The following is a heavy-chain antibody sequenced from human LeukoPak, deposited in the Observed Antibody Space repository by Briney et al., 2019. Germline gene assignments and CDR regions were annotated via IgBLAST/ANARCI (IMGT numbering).Heavy chain of an antibody. Sequence: ASVKVSCKASGYTFTSYGISWVRQAPGQGLEWMGWISAYNGNTNYAQKLQGRVTMTTDTSTSTAYMELRSLRAEDTAVYYCAKDSGSYFRAFDIWGQGTMVTVSS. V-gene: IGHV1-18*01. CDR2: ISAYNGNT. D-gene: IGHD1-26*01. J-gene: IGHJ3*02. CDR1: GYTFTSYG. CDR3: AKDSGSYFRAFDI.